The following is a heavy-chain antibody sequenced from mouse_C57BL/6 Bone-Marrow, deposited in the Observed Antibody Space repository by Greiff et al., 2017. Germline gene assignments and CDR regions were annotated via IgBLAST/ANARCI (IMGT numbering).Heavy chain of an antibody. J-gene: IGHJ4*01. V-gene: IGHV1-80*01. Sequence: VKLVESGAELVKPGASVKISCKASGYAFSSYWMNWVKQRPGKGLEWIGQIYPGDGDTNYNGKFKGKATLTADKSSSTAYMQLSSLTSEDSAVYFCAREDLLWLRDYWGQGTSVTVSS. CDR1: GYAFSSYW. D-gene: IGHD2-9*01. CDR2: IYPGDGDT. CDR3: AREDLLWLRDY.